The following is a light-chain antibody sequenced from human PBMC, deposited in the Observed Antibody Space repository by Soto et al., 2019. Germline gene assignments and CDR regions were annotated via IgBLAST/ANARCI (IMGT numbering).Light chain of an antibody. Sequence: ALTQSPAALSLSLRERATPPCRASQSVSRYLAWYQQKPGQAPRIILFGASGRATGSTDRFSVSRARTDFTLTISDREPADLSREYGQQRLNWPRGFGQGTKVDIK. CDR2: GAS. V-gene: IGKV3-11*01. CDR3: QQRLNWPRG. CDR1: QSVSRY. J-gene: IGKJ1*01.